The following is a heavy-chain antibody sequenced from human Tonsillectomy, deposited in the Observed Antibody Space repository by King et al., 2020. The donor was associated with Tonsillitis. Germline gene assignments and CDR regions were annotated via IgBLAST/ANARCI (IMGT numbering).Heavy chain of an antibody. CDR1: GYSFTSYW. Sequence: VQLVESGAEVKKPGESLKISCKGSGYSFTSYWIGWVRQMPGKGLEWMGIIYPDDSDTRYSPSFQGQVTISADKSISTAYLPWSGLKASDTAMYYCARVYCSSTICYWYFDVWGRGTLVTVSS. CDR2: IYPDDSDT. CDR3: ARVYCSSTICYWYFDV. D-gene: IGHD2-2*01. J-gene: IGHJ2*01. V-gene: IGHV5-51*01.